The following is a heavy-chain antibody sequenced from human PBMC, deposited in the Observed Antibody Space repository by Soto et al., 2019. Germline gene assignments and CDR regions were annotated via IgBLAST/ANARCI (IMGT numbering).Heavy chain of an antibody. CDR3: ARGNLIYSFDY. CDR2: ISSSGSTI. Sequence: PWGSLVLYCAASGFTFSSYEMNWVRQAPGKGLEWVSYISSSGSTIYYADSVKGRFTISRDNAKNSLYLQMNSLRAEDTAVYYCARGNLIYSFDYWGQGTLVTVSS. J-gene: IGHJ4*02. CDR1: GFTFSSYE. V-gene: IGHV3-48*03. D-gene: IGHD1-1*01.